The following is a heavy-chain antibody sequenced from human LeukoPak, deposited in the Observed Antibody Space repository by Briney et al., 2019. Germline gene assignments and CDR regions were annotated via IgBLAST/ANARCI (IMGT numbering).Heavy chain of an antibody. CDR2: ISDSGTGT. Sequence: GGSLRLSCAASGYTFSSYAMSWVRQAPGKGLEWVSGISDSGTGTYYADSVKGRFTISRDNSKNTLFLQMNSLRAEDTAVYYCAKDHIRRDGYSDFDYWGQGTLVTVSS. CDR1: GYTFSSYA. D-gene: IGHD5-24*01. V-gene: IGHV3-23*01. J-gene: IGHJ4*02. CDR3: AKDHIRRDGYSDFDY.